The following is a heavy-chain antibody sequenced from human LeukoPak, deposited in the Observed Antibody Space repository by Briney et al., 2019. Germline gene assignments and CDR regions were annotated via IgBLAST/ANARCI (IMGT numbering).Heavy chain of an antibody. CDR1: GFTFRSFA. Sequence: GGSLRLSCAASGFTFRSFAMHWVRQAPGKGLEWVAVISYDGSIEYYADSVKGRFTISRDNSKSTLYLQMNSLRGEDTAVYSCARRYPGREFDYWGQGTLVTVSS. V-gene: IGHV3-30*03. CDR3: ARRYPGREFDY. D-gene: IGHD1-26*01. CDR2: ISYDGSIE. J-gene: IGHJ4*02.